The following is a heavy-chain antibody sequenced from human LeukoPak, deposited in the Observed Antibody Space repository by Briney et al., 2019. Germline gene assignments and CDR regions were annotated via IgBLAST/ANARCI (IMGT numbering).Heavy chain of an antibody. CDR3: ARGPFRGGAAAGTWFDP. CDR1: GGSFSGYY. V-gene: IGHV4-34*11. D-gene: IGHD6-13*01. CDR2: IYYTGAT. Sequence: PSETLSLTCAVYGGSFSGYYWSWIRQPPGKGLEWIGYIYYTGATQYNPSLKNRGTISTDTSKNQFSLRVSSVTAADTAVYCCARGPFRGGAAAGTWFDPWGQGTLVTVSS. J-gene: IGHJ5*02.